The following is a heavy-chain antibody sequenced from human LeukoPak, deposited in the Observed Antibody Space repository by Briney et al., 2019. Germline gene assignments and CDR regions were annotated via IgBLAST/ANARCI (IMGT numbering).Heavy chain of an antibody. CDR3: ARDGEASADY. V-gene: IGHV3-7*01. CDR2: IKQDGSEK. J-gene: IGHJ4*02. D-gene: IGHD2-21*01. CDR1: GFTFSSYC. Sequence: PGGSLRLSCAASGFTFSSYCMSWVRQAPGKGLEWVANIKQDGSEKYYVDSVKGRFTISRDHAKNSLYLQMNSLRGEDTAVYYCARDGEASADYWGPGNLVTVS.